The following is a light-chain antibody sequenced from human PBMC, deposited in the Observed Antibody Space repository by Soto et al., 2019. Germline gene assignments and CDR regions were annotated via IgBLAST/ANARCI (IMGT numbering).Light chain of an antibody. CDR2: DVS. J-gene: IGLJ2*01. V-gene: IGLV2-14*01. Sequence: QSALTQPDSVSGSPGQSITISCTGTSSDIGTYNFVSWYRQHPVKAPILIIFDVSSRPSGISNRFSGSKSGNTASLTISGVQADDEADYYCSSYANSDTVIFGGGTKLTVL. CDR3: SSYANSDTVI. CDR1: SSDIGTYNF.